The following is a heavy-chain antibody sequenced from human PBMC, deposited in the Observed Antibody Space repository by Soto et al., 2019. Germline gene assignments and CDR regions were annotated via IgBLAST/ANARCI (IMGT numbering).Heavy chain of an antibody. D-gene: IGHD2-2*01. J-gene: IGHJ4*02. CDR2: ISSSGSTI. CDR1: GFTFSSYE. Sequence: EVQLVESGGGLVQPGGSLRLSCAASGFTFSSYEMNWVRQAPGKGLEWVSYISSSGSTIYYADSVKGRFTISRDNAKNSLYLQMHSLIAEDTAVYYCARARAVPAPCDYWGQGTLVTVSS. V-gene: IGHV3-48*03. CDR3: ARARAVPAPCDY.